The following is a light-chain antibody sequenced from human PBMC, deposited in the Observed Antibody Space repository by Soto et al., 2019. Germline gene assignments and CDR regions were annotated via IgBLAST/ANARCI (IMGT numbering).Light chain of an antibody. J-gene: IGKJ2*01. V-gene: IGKV3-20*01. CDR1: QSVSSSY. CDR3: QQYGSSPYT. Sequence: ETVLTQSPGTLSLSPGERATLSCRASQSVSSSYLSWYQQKPGQAPRLLIYGASSRATGIPDRFSGSGSGTDFTLTINRLEPEDFAVYYCQQYGSSPYTFGQGTKLEIK. CDR2: GAS.